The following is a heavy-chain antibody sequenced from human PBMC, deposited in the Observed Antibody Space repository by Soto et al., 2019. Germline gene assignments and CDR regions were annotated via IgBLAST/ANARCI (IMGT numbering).Heavy chain of an antibody. CDR2: IIPIFGTA. CDR3: ARSDMAEIVVEDGFDY. J-gene: IGHJ4*02. D-gene: IGHD3-22*01. V-gene: IGHV1-69*01. Sequence: QVQLVQSGAEVKKPGSSVKVSCKASGGTFSSYAVSWVRQAPGQGLEWMGGIIPIFGTANYAQKFQGRVTITADESTSTAYMELSSLRSEDTAVYYCARSDMAEIVVEDGFDYWGQGTLVTVSS. CDR1: GGTFSSYA.